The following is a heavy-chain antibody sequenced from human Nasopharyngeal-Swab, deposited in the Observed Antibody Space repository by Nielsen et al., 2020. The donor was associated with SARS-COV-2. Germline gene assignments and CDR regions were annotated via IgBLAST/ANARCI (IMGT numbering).Heavy chain of an antibody. CDR3: ARVSRYYYMDV. Sequence: RQAPGKGLEWIGYIYYSGSTYYNPSLKSRVTISVDTSKNQFSLKLSSVTAADTAVYYCARVSRYYYMDVWGKGTTVSLL. CDR2: IYYSGST. V-gene: IGHV4-31*02. J-gene: IGHJ6*03.